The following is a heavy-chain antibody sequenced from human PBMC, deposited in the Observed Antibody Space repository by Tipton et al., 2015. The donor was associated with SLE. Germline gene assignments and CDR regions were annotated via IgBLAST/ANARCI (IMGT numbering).Heavy chain of an antibody. V-gene: IGHV3-30*18. CDR2: TSYDGSNK. Sequence: RSLRLSCAASGFTFSSYGMYWVRQAPGKGLEWVALTSYDGSNKYYEDSVKGRFTISRDNSKNTLYLQMHSLRVEDTAVYYCAKGGDKPTGYYMDVWGKGTTVTVSS. J-gene: IGHJ6*03. CDR1: GFTFSSYG. D-gene: IGHD3-16*01. CDR3: AKGGDKPTGYYMDV.